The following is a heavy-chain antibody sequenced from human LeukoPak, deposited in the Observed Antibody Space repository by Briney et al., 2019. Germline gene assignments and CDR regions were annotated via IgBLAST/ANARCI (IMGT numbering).Heavy chain of an antibody. J-gene: IGHJ4*02. V-gene: IGHV4-39*07. CDR2: IYYSGST. CDR1: GGSISSGSYF. D-gene: IGHD3-16*01. CDR3: ARDTIGIGLRLGEYTDY. Sequence: SETLSLTCTVSGGSISSGSYFWGWIRQPPGKGLEWIGSIYYSGSTYYNPSLKSRVTISIDTSKTQFFLKLSSVTAADTAVYYCARDTIGIGLRLGEYTDYRGQGTLVTVSS.